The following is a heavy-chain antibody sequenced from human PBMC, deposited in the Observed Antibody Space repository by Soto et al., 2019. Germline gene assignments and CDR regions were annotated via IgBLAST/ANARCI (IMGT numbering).Heavy chain of an antibody. V-gene: IGHV3-9*01. Sequence: EVQLVESGGGLVQPGKSLRLSCAASGFTFDDYAMHWVRQSPGKGLEWVSGISWTGDSVDYADSVRGRFTISRVNAESSLYLQMNRLRPEDTAFYYCAKDTWAGLAYFDQWGQGTLVAVSS. D-gene: IGHD1-26*01. CDR1: GFTFDDYA. J-gene: IGHJ4*02. CDR3: AKDTWAGLAYFDQ. CDR2: ISWTGDSV.